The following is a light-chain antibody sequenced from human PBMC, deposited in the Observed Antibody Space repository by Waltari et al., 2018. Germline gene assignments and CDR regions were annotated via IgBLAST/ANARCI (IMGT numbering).Light chain of an antibody. CDR2: KAS. J-gene: IGKJ4*01. CDR1: QSISKW. CDR3: QQYNSYSLLT. Sequence: IQMPQSPYTLSTSVGDRYTITARASQSISKWLAWYLKKPGKAPKLLIYKASTLESGVPSRFIGSGSGTEFTLTISSLQPDDFATYYCQQYNSYSLLTFGGGTKVEIK. V-gene: IGKV1-5*03.